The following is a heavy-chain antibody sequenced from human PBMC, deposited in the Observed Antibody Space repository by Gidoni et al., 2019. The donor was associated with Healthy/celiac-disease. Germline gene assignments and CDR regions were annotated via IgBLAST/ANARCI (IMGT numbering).Heavy chain of an antibody. V-gene: IGHV4-59*01. CDR2: IYYSGST. J-gene: IGHJ5*02. D-gene: IGHD7-27*01. Sequence: QVQLQESGPGLVKPSETLSLTCPVSGGSISSYYWSWIRQPPGKGLEWIGYIYYSGSTNYNPSLKSRVTISVDTSKNQFSLKLSSVTAADTAVYYCARGRPMSLLGWFDPWGQGTLVTVSS. CDR3: ARGRPMSLLGWFDP. CDR1: GGSISSYY.